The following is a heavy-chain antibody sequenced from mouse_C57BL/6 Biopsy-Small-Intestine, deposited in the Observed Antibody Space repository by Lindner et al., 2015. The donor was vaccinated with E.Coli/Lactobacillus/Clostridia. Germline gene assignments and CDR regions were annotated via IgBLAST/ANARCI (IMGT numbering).Heavy chain of an antibody. CDR1: GYSFTDYN. Sequence: VQLQESGPELVKPGASVKISCKASGYSFTDYNMNWVKQSNGKSLEWIGVVNPNYGTTSYNQKFKGKATLTVDQSSNTAYMQVNSLTSEDSAVYYCARSDGNPFAYWGQGTLVTVSA. J-gene: IGHJ3*01. CDR2: VNPNYGTT. CDR3: ARSDGNPFAY. V-gene: IGHV1-39*01. D-gene: IGHD2-1*01.